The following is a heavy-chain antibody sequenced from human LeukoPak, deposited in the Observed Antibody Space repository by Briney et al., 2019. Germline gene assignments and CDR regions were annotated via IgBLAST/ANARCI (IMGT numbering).Heavy chain of an antibody. CDR3: ARSGGTCPYYFDY. CDR1: GYTFKLFA. V-gene: IGHV1-69*13. Sequence: SVKVSCKASGYTFKLFALSWVRQAPGQGLEWMGGIMPVFGTTTYAQKARDRVTITADASASTSYMALSGLTSDDTAVYYCARSGGTCPYYFDYWGQGVLVTVSS. J-gene: IGHJ4*02. CDR2: IMPVFGTT.